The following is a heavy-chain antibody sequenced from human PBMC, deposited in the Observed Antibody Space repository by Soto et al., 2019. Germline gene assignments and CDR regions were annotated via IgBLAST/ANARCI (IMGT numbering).Heavy chain of an antibody. D-gene: IGHD2-21*01. J-gene: IGHJ6*02. CDR2: ISAYNGNT. V-gene: IGHV1-18*01. CDR3: ARDRRILAYCGGGPPRCGMDV. CDR1: GYTFTSYG. Sequence: GASVKVSCKASGYTFTSYGISWVRQAPGQGLEWMGWISAYNGNTNYAQKLQGRVTMTTDTSTSTAYMELRSLRSDDTAVYYCARDRRILAYCGGGPPRCGMDVWGQGTTVTVSS.